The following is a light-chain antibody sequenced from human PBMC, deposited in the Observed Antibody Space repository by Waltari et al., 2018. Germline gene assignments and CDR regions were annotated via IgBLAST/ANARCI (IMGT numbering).Light chain of an antibody. Sequence: DIVMTQSPLSLPVNPGEPASISSTSSETLLHSNGYLYLNWYLQRPGQSPQLLIYLTSNRSSGVPDRLSGSGSSTYFTLKISRVEADDLGIYYCMQTLKVPYTFGQGTNLEIK. CDR2: LTS. J-gene: IGKJ2*01. CDR1: ETLLHSNGYLY. CDR3: MQTLKVPYT. V-gene: IGKV2-28*01.